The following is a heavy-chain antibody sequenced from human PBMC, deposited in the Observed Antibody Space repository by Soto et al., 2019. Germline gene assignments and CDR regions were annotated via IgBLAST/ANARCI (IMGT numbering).Heavy chain of an antibody. CDR2: ISYDGSNK. CDR1: GFTFSSYG. J-gene: IGHJ6*02. V-gene: IGHV3-30*18. Sequence: SGGSLRLSCAASGFTFSSYGMHWVRQAPGKGLEWVAVISYDGSNKYYADSVKGRFTISRDNSKNTLYLQMNSLRAEDTAVYYCAKDSAAGYSYGWYYYYGMDVWGQGTTVTVSS. D-gene: IGHD5-18*01. CDR3: AKDSAAGYSYGWYYYYGMDV.